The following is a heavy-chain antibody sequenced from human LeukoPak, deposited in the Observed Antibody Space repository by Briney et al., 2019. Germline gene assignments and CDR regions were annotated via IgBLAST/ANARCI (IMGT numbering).Heavy chain of an antibody. CDR3: ARVEEWFSFDY. D-gene: IGHD3-3*01. CDR2: IYSGGST. J-gene: IGHJ4*02. Sequence: GGSLRLSCAASGFTASSKYMSWVRHAPRKWLEWVPVIYSGGSTYYADSVKGRFTISRDNSKNTLYLQMNSLRAEDTAVYYCARVEEWFSFDYWGQGTLVTVSS. CDR1: GFTASSKY. V-gene: IGHV3-66*02.